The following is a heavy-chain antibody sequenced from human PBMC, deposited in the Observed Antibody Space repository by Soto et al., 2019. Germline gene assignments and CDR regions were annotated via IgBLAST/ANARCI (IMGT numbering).Heavy chain of an antibody. CDR2: IYYSGST. Sequence: SETLSLTCTVSGGSITSSSYYWGWIRQPPGKGLEWVGSIYYSGSTYYNPSLKSRVTISVDTSKKQFSLKLSSVTAADTAVYYCASHYGGSGSSSRVGYYYYGMDVWGQGTTVTVSS. V-gene: IGHV4-39*01. D-gene: IGHD3-10*01. CDR3: ASHYGGSGSSSRVGYYYYGMDV. CDR1: GGSITSSSYY. J-gene: IGHJ6*02.